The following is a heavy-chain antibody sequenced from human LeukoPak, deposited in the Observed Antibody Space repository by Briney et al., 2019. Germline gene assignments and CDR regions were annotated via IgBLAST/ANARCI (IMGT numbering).Heavy chain of an antibody. CDR3: ARSPYYMDV. CDR1: GGSISSYY. CDR2: IYYSGST. J-gene: IGHJ6*03. Sequence: SETLSLTCTVSGGSISSYYWSWIRQPPGKGLEWIGYIYYSGSTNYNPSLKSRVTISMDTSKNQFSLKLSSVAAADTAVYYCARSPYYMDVWGKGTPVTVSS. V-gene: IGHV4-59*01.